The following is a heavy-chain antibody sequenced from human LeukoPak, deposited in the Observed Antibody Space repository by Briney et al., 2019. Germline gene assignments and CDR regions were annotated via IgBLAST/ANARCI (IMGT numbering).Heavy chain of an antibody. CDR3: ALQRPLKGV. V-gene: IGHV3-66*04. CDR1: GFTVSSSY. D-gene: IGHD1-1*01. J-gene: IGHJ6*02. Sequence: GGSLRLSCAASGFTVSSSYMSWVRQAPGKGPEWVSVIYSGGITYYADSVKGRFTISRDNSKDTLYLQMNSLRAEDTAVYYCALQRPLKGVWGQGTTVTVSS. CDR2: IYSGGIT.